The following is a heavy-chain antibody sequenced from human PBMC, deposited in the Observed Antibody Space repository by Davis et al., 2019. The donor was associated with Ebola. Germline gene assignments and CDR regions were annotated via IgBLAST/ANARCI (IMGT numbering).Heavy chain of an antibody. V-gene: IGHV6-1*01. CDR1: GDSVSGSNGA. Sequence: LRLSCAISGDSVSGSNGAWNWVRQSPSRGLEWLGRTYYTSKWFNDYAVSVKGRITVNADTSKNQFSLQLDSVTPEDTALYYCARGWLRRGMDVWGEGTTVTVSS. J-gene: IGHJ6*04. D-gene: IGHD5-18*01. CDR2: TYYTSKWFN. CDR3: ARGWLRRGMDV.